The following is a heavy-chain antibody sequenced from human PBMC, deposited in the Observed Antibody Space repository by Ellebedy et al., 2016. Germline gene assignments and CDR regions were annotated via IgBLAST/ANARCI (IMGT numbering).Heavy chain of an antibody. V-gene: IGHV4-39*07. CDR3: ARVKTIFGVVAYIDY. J-gene: IGHJ4*02. CDR2: IYYSGST. D-gene: IGHD3-3*01. CDR1: GGSISSSSYY. Sequence: SETLSLTXTVSGGSISSSSYYWGWIRQPPGKGLEWIGSIYYSGSTYYNPSLKSRVTISVDTSKNQFSLKLSSVTAADTAVYYCARVKTIFGVVAYIDYWGQGTLVTVSS.